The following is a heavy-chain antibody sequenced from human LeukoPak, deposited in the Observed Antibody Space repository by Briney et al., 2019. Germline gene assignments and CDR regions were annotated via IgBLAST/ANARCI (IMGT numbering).Heavy chain of an antibody. CDR3: AKVGRGEYSSSPVPYYNYYMNV. J-gene: IGHJ6*03. V-gene: IGHV3-21*01. CDR1: GFTFSYYS. D-gene: IGHD6-13*01. Sequence: TGGSLRLSCAASGFTFSYYSMNWVRQAPARGLEWVSCISSSSSLIFYSDSVRGRFTISRDNAKNLLYLHMNSLRVEDTAVYYCAKVGRGEYSSSPVPYYNYYMNVWGKGTTVTVSS. CDR2: ISSSSSLI.